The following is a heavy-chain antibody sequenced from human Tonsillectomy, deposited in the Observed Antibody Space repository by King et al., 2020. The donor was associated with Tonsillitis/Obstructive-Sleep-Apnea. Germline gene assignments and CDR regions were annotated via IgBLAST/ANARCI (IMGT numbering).Heavy chain of an antibody. D-gene: IGHD6-6*01. V-gene: IGHV4-39*01. Sequence: QLQESGPGLVKPSETLSLTCTVSGGSISSSTYYWGWIRQPPGKGLEWIGRIDHTGSTYYNPSLKSRVTISVDTSKNQFSLKLNSVTAADTAVYYCASEGEYSSTNYFDYWGQGTLVTVSS. J-gene: IGHJ4*02. CDR2: IDHTGST. CDR1: GGSISSSTYY. CDR3: ASEGEYSSTNYFDY.